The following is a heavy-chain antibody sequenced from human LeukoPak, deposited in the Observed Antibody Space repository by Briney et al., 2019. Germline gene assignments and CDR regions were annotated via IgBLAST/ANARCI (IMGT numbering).Heavy chain of an antibody. CDR1: GFTVTGNY. V-gene: IGHV3-53*05. CDR3: AKSEGWELGFAFDI. Sequence: PGGSLRLSCAASGFTVTGNYMSWVRQAPGKGLEWVSVIYSGGSTYYADSVKGRFTISRDNSKNTLYLQMNSLRADDTAVYYCAKSEGWELGFAFDIWGQGTMVTVSS. J-gene: IGHJ3*02. CDR2: IYSGGST. D-gene: IGHD1-26*01.